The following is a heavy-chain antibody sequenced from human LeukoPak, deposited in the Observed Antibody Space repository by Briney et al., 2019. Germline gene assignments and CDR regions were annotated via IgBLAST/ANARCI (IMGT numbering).Heavy chain of an antibody. Sequence: GGSLRLSCAASGFTFSSYAMSWVRQAPGKGLEWVSAISGSGGSTYYADSVKGRFTISRDNSKNTLYLQMNSLRAEDTAVYYCAKGGDGLYYYYYGMDVWGQGTTVTVSS. CDR1: GFTFSSYA. CDR2: ISGSGGST. CDR3: AKGGDGLYYYYYGMDV. V-gene: IGHV3-23*01. J-gene: IGHJ6*02. D-gene: IGHD3-10*01.